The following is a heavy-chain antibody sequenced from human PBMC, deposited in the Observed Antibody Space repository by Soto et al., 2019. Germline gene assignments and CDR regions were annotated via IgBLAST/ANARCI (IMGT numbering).Heavy chain of an antibody. Sequence: EVQLLESGGGLVQPGGSLRLSCPASGFTLSSYAMHWVRQAPGKGLEWVSGIVGSGTSPDYADAVKGRFTISRDNSRNTLFLQMNGLRAEDTAIYYCARRPPEQRSFDYWGQGTQVTVSS. CDR2: IVGSGTSP. CDR1: GFTLSSYA. D-gene: IGHD6-25*01. J-gene: IGHJ4*02. CDR3: ARRPPEQRSFDY. V-gene: IGHV3-23*01.